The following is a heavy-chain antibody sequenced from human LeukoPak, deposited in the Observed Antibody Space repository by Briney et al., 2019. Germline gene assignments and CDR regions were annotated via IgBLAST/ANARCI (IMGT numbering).Heavy chain of an antibody. V-gene: IGHV4-4*07. CDR3: ARDFSTIFGPGGVWFDP. D-gene: IGHD3-3*01. Sequence: SETLSLTCTVSGGSISSYYWSWIRQPAGKGLEWIGRIYTSGSTNYNPSLKSRVTMSVDTSKNQCSLKLSSVTAADTAVYYCARDFSTIFGPGGVWFDPWGQGTLVTVSS. J-gene: IGHJ5*02. CDR2: IYTSGST. CDR1: GGSISSYY.